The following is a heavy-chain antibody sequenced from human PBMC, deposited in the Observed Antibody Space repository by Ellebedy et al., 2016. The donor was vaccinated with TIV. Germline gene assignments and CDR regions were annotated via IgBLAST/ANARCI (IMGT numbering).Heavy chain of an antibody. CDR3: ARGWFGSGMGV. V-gene: IGHV6-1*01. CDR1: GDSLSTDIG. J-gene: IGHJ6*02. Sequence: SQTLSLTCVISGDSLSTDIGWNWIRQSPSRGLEWLGRTYYRSKWNNDYAVSLKSRITINPDTSKNQFYLQLNSVIPDDTAVYYCARGWFGSGMGVWGQGTTVTVSS. D-gene: IGHD3-16*01. CDR2: TYYRSKWNN.